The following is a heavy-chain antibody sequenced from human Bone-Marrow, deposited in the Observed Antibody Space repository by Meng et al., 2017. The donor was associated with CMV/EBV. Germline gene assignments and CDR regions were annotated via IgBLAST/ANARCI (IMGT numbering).Heavy chain of an antibody. CDR3: ARAGYCSSTSCYTLRFGEHYYGMDV. J-gene: IGHJ6*02. D-gene: IGHD2-2*02. CDR1: GYTFTSYG. Sequence: ASVKVSCKASGYTFTSYGISWVRQAPGQGLEWMGWISAYNGNTNYAQKLQGRVTMTTDTSTSTAYMELSSLRSDDTAVYYCARAGYCSSTSCYTLRFGEHYYGMDVWGQGPTVTFSS. CDR2: ISAYNGNT. V-gene: IGHV1-18*01.